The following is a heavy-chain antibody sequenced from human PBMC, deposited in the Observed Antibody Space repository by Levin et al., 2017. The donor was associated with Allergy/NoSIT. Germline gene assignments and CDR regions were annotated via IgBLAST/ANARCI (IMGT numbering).Heavy chain of an antibody. CDR3: ATVFLSSSSFNWFDP. Sequence: ASVKVSCKVSGYTLTELSMHWVRQAPGKGLEWMGGFDPEDGETIYAQKFQGRVTMTEDTSTDTAYMELSSLRSEDTAVYYCATVFLSSSSFNWFDPWGQGTLVTVSS. D-gene: IGHD2-2*01. CDR1: GYTLTELS. V-gene: IGHV1-24*01. CDR2: FDPEDGET. J-gene: IGHJ5*02.